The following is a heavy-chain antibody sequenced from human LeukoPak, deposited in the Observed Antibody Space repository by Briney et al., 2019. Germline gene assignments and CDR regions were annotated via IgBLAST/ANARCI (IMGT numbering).Heavy chain of an antibody. J-gene: IGHJ6*02. D-gene: IGHD2-21*02. Sequence: GGSLRLPCAASGFTFSSYSMNWVRQAPGKGLEWVSSISSSSSYIYYADSVKGRFTISRDNAKNSLYLQMNSLRAEDTAVYYCARDTARPYYYYYGMDVWGQGTTVTVSS. CDR3: ARDTARPYYYYYGMDV. CDR1: GFTFSSYS. CDR2: ISSSSSYI. V-gene: IGHV3-21*01.